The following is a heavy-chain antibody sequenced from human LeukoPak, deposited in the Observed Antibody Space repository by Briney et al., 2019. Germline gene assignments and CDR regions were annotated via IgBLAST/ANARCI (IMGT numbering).Heavy chain of an antibody. CDR2: IYTSGST. CDR1: GGSISSYY. V-gene: IGHV4-4*07. Sequence: PSETLSLTCTVSGGSISSYYWSWIRQPAGKGLEWIGRIYTSGSTNYNPSLKSRVTMSVDTSKNQFSLKLSSVTAADTAVYYCASCRGGYPYYYYYYMDVWGKGTTVTVSS. D-gene: IGHD1-26*01. J-gene: IGHJ6*03. CDR3: ASCRGGYPYYYYYYMDV.